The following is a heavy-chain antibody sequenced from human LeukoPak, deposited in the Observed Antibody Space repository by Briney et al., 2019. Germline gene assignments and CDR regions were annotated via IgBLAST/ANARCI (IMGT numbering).Heavy chain of an antibody. CDR3: ARGDYGDYFPYRGAYYYYYMDV. D-gene: IGHD4-17*01. J-gene: IGHJ6*03. CDR1: GYTFTSYY. CDR2: INPGGGST. V-gene: IGHV1-46*01. Sequence: ASVKVSCKASGYTFTSYYMHWVRQAPGQGLEWMGIINPGGGSTSYAQKFQGRVTMTRDMSTSTVYMELSSLRSEDTAVYYCARGDYGDYFPYRGAYYYYYMDVWGKGTPVTVSS.